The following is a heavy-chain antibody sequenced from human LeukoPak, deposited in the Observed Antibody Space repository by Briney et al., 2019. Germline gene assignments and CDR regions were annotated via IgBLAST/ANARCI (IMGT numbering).Heavy chain of an antibody. CDR3: AKEGRRYFDY. V-gene: IGHV3-30*18. CDR1: GFTFSRYG. Sequence: QTGGSLRLSCAATGFTFSRYGMHWVRQAPGKGLEWVAQISYDGSNKHYGDSVKGRFTIARDNSKNTLFLQMNSLRGEDTAVYYCAKEGRRYFDYWGQGNLVTVST. CDR2: ISYDGSNK. J-gene: IGHJ4*02.